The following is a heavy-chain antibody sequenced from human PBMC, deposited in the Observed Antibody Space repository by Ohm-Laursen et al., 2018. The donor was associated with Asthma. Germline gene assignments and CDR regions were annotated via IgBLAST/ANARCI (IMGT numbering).Heavy chain of an antibody. D-gene: IGHD6-19*01. Sequence: GSLRLSCAASGFTFSSYSMNWVRQAPGKGLEWVSSISSSSSYIYYADSVKGRFTISRDNAKNSLYLQMNSLRAEDTAVYYCARDLHYSSGWYYFDYWGQGTLVTVSS. J-gene: IGHJ4*02. CDR1: GFTFSSYS. V-gene: IGHV3-21*01. CDR2: ISSSSSYI. CDR3: ARDLHYSSGWYYFDY.